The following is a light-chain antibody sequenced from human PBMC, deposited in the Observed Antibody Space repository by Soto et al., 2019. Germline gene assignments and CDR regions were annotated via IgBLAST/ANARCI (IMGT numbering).Light chain of an antibody. CDR2: GTS. CDR1: QSVRSNY. Sequence: EIVLTQSPGTLSLSPGERATLSCRASQSVRSNYLAWYQQQPGQAPRLLIFGTSSRATGIPDRFSGSGSGTDFTLTISRLDPEDSAVYFCHRYGNGVDIFGQGTKLEIK. J-gene: IGKJ2*01. CDR3: HRYGNGVDI. V-gene: IGKV3-20*01.